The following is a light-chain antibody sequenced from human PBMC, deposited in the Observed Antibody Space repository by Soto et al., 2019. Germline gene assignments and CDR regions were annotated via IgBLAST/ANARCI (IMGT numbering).Light chain of an antibody. Sequence: ETVMTQSPATLSVSPGERAILSCRASQSVSSKLAWYQQKPGQAPRLLIYDASTRATGIPARFSGRGSETEFTLTISSLQSEDFALYYCQQYSNWPPWTFGPGTKVEIK. J-gene: IGKJ1*01. CDR1: QSVSSK. CDR3: QQYSNWPPWT. V-gene: IGKV3-15*01. CDR2: DAS.